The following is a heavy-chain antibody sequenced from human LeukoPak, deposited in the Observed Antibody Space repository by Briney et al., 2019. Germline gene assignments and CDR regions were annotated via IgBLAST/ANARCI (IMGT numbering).Heavy chain of an antibody. Sequence: GGSLRLSCAASGFTFSSYWMSWVRQAPGKGLEWASIMYISGNTFHADSVKGRFTITRDNSKNTLYFQMNSLTADDTAVYYCARGYCFDGKCPFAFDYWGQGTLVTVSS. V-gene: IGHV3-66*02. CDR2: MYISGNT. CDR3: ARGYCFDGKCPFAFDY. CDR1: GFTFSSYW. D-gene: IGHD2-15*01. J-gene: IGHJ4*02.